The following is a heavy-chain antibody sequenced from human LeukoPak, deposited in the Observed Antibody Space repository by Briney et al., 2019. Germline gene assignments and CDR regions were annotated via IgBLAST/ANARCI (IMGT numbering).Heavy chain of an antibody. J-gene: IGHJ4*02. CDR1: GGSFSGYY. D-gene: IGHD1-14*01. Sequence: SETLSLTCAVCGGSFSGYYWSWIRQPPGKGLEWIGEINHSGSTNYNPSLKSRLTISVDTSKNQFSLKLSSVTAADTAVYYCARSIAVFVYFFDYWGQGTLVTVSS. CDR3: ARSIAVFVYFFDY. V-gene: IGHV4-34*01. CDR2: INHSGST.